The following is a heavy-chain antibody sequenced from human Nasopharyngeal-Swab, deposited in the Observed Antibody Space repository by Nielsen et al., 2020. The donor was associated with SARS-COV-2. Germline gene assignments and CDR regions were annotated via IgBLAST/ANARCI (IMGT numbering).Heavy chain of an antibody. D-gene: IGHD5-12*01. V-gene: IGHV3-23*01. Sequence: GESLKISCAASGFTFSNFAMSWVRQAPGKGLEWVSVISGGSDSTYYTDSVRGRFTISRDNSKNTLNLQMNNLRAEDTAIYYCAKDRDSGDDSEEYYHYYGMDVWGQGAPVTDSS. J-gene: IGHJ6*02. CDR3: AKDRDSGDDSEEYYHYYGMDV. CDR2: ISGGSDST. CDR1: GFTFSNFA.